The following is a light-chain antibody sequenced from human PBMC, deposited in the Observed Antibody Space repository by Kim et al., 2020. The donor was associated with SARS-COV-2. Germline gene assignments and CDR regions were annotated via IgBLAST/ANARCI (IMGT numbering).Light chain of an antibody. CDR2: DVS. J-gene: IGLJ1*01. Sequence: GQSFTITCTGTSRDVGGYDYVSWYQHHAGKAPKLMIDDVSKWPSGVSNRFSGSKSGNTASLTISGLQAEDETDYYCFSYTSSSTYDFGGGTKVTVL. V-gene: IGLV2-14*03. CDR3: FSYTSSSTYD. CDR1: SRDVGGYDY.